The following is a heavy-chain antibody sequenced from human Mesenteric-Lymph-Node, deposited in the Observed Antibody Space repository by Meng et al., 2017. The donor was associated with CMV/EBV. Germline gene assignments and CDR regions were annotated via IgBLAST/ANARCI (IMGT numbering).Heavy chain of an antibody. Sequence: GESLKISCAASGFTFSSHWIHWVRQVPGKGLVWVSRIDSAGTRTMYADSVKGRCNISRDNSKNTLYLQMNSLRAEDTAVYYCARSFQTFTIEYGMDVWGQGTTVTVSS. V-gene: IGHV3-74*03. CDR3: ARSFQTFTIEYGMDV. D-gene: IGHD3-3*01. J-gene: IGHJ6*02. CDR2: IDSAGTRT. CDR1: GFTFSSHW.